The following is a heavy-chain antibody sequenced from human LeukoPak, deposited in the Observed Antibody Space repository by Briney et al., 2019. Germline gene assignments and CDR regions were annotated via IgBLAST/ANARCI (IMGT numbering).Heavy chain of an antibody. CDR1: GFTFSSYE. D-gene: IGHD6-19*01. V-gene: IGHV3-48*03. CDR3: AREPKQWLTPIDY. CDR2: ISSSGSTI. J-gene: IGHJ4*02. Sequence: GGSLRLSCAASGFTFSSYEMNWVRQAPGKGLEWVSYISSSGSTIYYADSVKGRFTISRDNAKNSVYLQMNSLRAEDTAVYYCAREPKQWLTPIDYWGQGTLVTVSS.